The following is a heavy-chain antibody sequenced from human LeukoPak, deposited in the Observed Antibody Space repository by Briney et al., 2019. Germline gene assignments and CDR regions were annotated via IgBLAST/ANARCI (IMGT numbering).Heavy chain of an antibody. V-gene: IGHV4-39*01. D-gene: IGHD1-26*01. J-gene: IGHJ4*02. Sequence: PSETLSLTCTVSGGSISSSSYYWGWIRQPPGKGLEWIGSIYYSGSTYYNPSLKSRVTISVDTSKNQFSLKLSSVTAADTAVYYCARSSGSYYHDTKFLFDYWGQGTLVTVSS. CDR3: ARSSGSYYHDTKFLFDY. CDR1: GGSISSSSYY. CDR2: IYYSGST.